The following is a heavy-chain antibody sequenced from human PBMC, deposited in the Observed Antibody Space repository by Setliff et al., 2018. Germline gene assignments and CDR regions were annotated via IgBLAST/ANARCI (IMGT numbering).Heavy chain of an antibody. CDR2: IYHSGST. CDR1: GGSISSSSYY. J-gene: IGHJ4*02. CDR3: ARRYNFWSGYLDY. V-gene: IGHV4-39*07. D-gene: IGHD3-3*01. Sequence: PSETLSLTCTVSGGSISSSSYYWGWIRQPPGKGLEWIGSIYHSGSTYYNPSLKSRVTISVDTSKNQFSLKLSSVTAADTAVYYCARRYNFWSGYLDYWGQGTLVTVSS.